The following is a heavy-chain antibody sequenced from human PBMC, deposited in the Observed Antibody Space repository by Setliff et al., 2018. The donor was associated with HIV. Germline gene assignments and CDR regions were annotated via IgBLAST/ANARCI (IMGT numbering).Heavy chain of an antibody. J-gene: IGHJ6*03. V-gene: IGHV4-31*03. CDR2: IYYSGST. CDR3: ARVPGYSSGSSYMEV. D-gene: IGHD6-19*01. CDR1: GGSISSGVSY. Sequence: SETLSLTCTVSGGSISSGVSYWSWIRQLPGKGLEWIGYIYYSGSTYYNPSLKSRLTISVDTSKNQFSLKRRSVTAADTAIYYCARVPGYSSGSSYMEVWGKGTTVTVSS.